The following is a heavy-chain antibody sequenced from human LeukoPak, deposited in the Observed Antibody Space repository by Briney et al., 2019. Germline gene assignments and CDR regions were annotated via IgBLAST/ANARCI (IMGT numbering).Heavy chain of an antibody. J-gene: IGHJ3*02. D-gene: IGHD2-8*02. V-gene: IGHV3-23*01. Sequence: GGSLRLSCIASGFTFSNYGMSWVRQAPGKGLEWVSIISGSGDRTLQADSVKGRFTVSRDNSKNTVYLQMNSLRAEDAAVYYCAKDLRNIRTLVDLQMIWGQGTLVIVSS. CDR2: ISGSGDRT. CDR3: AKDLRNIRTLVDLQMI. CDR1: GFTFSNYG.